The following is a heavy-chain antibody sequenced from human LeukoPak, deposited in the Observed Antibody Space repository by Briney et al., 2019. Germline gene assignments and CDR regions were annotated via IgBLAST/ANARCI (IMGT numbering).Heavy chain of an antibody. CDR2: LDPEDGAT. Sequence: ASVTVSCMVSGYTLTELSMHWVRQAPGKGLEWMGGLDPEDGATMYAQKFEGRVSMTEDTTTDTAYMELSSVRSEDTAVYYCATARQYDDFAGYPWYYGLDVWGQGTTVTVSS. J-gene: IGHJ6*02. CDR1: GYTLTELS. CDR3: ATARQYDDFAGYPWYYGLDV. D-gene: IGHD3/OR15-3a*01. V-gene: IGHV1-24*01.